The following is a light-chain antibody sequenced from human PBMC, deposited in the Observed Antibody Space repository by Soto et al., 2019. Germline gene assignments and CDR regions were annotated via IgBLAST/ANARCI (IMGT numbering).Light chain of an antibody. J-gene: IGKJ1*01. CDR2: AAS. CDR1: QGIRSY. V-gene: IGKV1-9*01. Sequence: IQLTQSPSSLSASVGDRVTITCRASQGIRSYLAWYQQKPGKAPKPLIYAASTLQSGVRSRFSGSGAGTEFTLTISSLQPDDVATYYCQQYNSYPWTFGQGTKVDI. CDR3: QQYNSYPWT.